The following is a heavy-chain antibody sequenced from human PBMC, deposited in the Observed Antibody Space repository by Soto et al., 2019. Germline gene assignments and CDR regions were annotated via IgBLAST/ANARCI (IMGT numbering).Heavy chain of an antibody. CDR1: GYTFTSKA. V-gene: IGHV1-3*01. CDR2: INAGNGNT. J-gene: IGHJ6*03. D-gene: IGHD3-10*01. CDR3: ARVGPITMVRGVIALYYYYYMDV. Sequence: ASVKLSWKDSGYTFTSKARHWVRQAPRQRLEWMGWINAGNGNTKYSQKFQGRVTITRDTSASTAYMELSSLRSEDTAVYYCARVGPITMVRGVIALYYYYYMDVWGKGTTVTVSS.